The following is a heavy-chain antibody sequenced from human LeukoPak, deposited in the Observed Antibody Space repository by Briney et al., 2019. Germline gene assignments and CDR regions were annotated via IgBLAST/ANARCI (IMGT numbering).Heavy chain of an antibody. CDR1: GGSISSSNW. CDR2: IYLRGNT. CDR3: ARGTITTVTDS. V-gene: IGHV4-4*02. D-gene: IGHD4-17*01. J-gene: IGHJ4*02. Sequence: SGTLSIICAISGGSISSSNWWTWVRQPPGKGLEWVGEIYLRGNTNYNPSLESRVTISVDESKTQLSLRLESVTAADTAVYYCARGTITTVTDSWGPGTLVTVSS.